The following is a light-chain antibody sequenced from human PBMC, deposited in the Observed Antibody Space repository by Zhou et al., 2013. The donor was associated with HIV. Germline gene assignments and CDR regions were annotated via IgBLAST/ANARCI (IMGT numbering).Light chain of an antibody. V-gene: IGKV1-39*01. Sequence: DIQMTQSPSFLSASVGDRVTITCRASQSISSYLNWYQQKPGKGPKLLIYGASSLQGGVPSRFSGSGSGTDFTLTISSLQPEDFATYYCQQSYRTLWLTFGGGTKVEIK. CDR2: GAS. CDR1: QSISSY. CDR3: QQSYRTLWLT. J-gene: IGKJ4*01.